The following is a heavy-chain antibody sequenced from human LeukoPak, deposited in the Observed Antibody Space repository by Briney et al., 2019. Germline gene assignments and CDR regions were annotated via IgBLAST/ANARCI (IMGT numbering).Heavy chain of an antibody. D-gene: IGHD5-12*01. V-gene: IGHV4-59*01. Sequence: SETLSLTCTVSGGSISGYYWSWIRQAPGKGLEWIGFIYYSGSTNYNPSLKSRVTISVDTSKNQFSLKLSSATAADTAVYYCARYRYSGYEFDYWGQGTLVTVSS. CDR3: ARYRYSGYEFDY. CDR2: IYYSGST. J-gene: IGHJ4*02. CDR1: GGSISGYY.